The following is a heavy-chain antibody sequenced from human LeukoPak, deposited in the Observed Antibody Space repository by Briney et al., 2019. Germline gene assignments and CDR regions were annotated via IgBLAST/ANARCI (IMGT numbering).Heavy chain of an antibody. J-gene: IGHJ4*02. V-gene: IGHV3-53*01. CDR3: VKRTSQTGGVFDY. CDR1: GFTVSNSY. D-gene: IGHD2-8*02. CDR2: IYSGGTT. Sequence: GGSLRLSCAASGFTVSNSYMSWVRQAPGKGLEWVSVIYSGGTTYYADSVKGRFTISRDNSKNTLYLQMNSLRAEDTAVYYCVKRTSQTGGVFDYWGQGTLVTVSS.